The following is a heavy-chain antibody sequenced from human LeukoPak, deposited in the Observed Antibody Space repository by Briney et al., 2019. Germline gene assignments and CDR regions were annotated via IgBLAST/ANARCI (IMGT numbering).Heavy chain of an antibody. Sequence: GGSLRLSCAASGFTFSDHIMNWVRQLPGKRLEWVAYVSGSGSTVYYADSVKGRFTISRDNGKSSLYLQMNSLRVEDTALYYCVRQFASWGQGTLVAVSS. CDR1: GFTFSDHI. V-gene: IGHV3-48*01. J-gene: IGHJ4*02. CDR2: VSGSGSTV. CDR3: VRQFAS.